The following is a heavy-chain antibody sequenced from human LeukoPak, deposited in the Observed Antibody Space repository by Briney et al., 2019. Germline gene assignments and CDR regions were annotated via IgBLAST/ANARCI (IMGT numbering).Heavy chain of an antibody. D-gene: IGHD3-22*01. V-gene: IGHV1-69*05. CDR2: IIPIFGTA. J-gene: IGHJ4*02. CDR3: ARGHRDYYDSSGYYSFDY. Sequence: SVKVSCKASGGTFSSYAISWVRQAPGQGLEWMGGIIPIFGTANYAQKFQGRVTITTDESTSTAYMELSSLRSEDTAVYYCARGHRDYYDSSGYYSFDYWGQGTLATVSS. CDR1: GGTFSSYA.